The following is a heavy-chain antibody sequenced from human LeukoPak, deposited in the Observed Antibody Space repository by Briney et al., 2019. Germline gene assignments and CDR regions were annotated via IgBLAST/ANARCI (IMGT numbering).Heavy chain of an antibody. CDR1: GFTFSSYA. CDR3: AKDRDYGGNSAVIDY. CDR2: TSGSGGST. J-gene: IGHJ4*02. V-gene: IGHV3-23*01. Sequence: GGSLRLSCAASGFTFSSYAMSWVRQAPGKGLEWVSATSGSGGSTYYADSVKGRFTISRDNSKNTLYLQMNSLRAEDTAVYYCAKDRDYGGNSAVIDYWGQGTLVTVSS. D-gene: IGHD4-23*01.